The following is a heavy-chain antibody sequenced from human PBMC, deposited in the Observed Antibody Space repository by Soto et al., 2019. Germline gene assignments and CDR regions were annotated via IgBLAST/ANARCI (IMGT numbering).Heavy chain of an antibody. V-gene: IGHV4-59*01. CDR2: IYYSGCT. D-gene: IGHD2-2*01. CDR3: ARDQVRAGLLGWFDA. Sequence: SETLSLTCTVSGGSISNYYWSWIRQPPGMVLEWFGYIYYSGCTNYNPSLKIRVTISVDTSKNQFSLKLSSVTAADTSVYYCARDQVRAGLLGWFDAWGQGTLVTVS. CDR1: GGSISNYY. J-gene: IGHJ5*02.